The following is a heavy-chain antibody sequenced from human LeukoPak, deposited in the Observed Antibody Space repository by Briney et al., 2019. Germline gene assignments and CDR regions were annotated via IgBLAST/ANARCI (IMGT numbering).Heavy chain of an antibody. J-gene: IGHJ4*02. D-gene: IGHD6-13*01. Sequence: ASVKVSCKASGYTFTSYAMNWVRQAPGQGLEWMGWVNTNTGNPTYAQGFTGRFVFSLDTSVSTAYLQISSLKAEDTAVYYCARDTISSSWYDYPVVWYFDYWGQGTLVTVSS. CDR2: VNTNTGNP. CDR1: GYTFTSYA. V-gene: IGHV7-4-1*02. CDR3: ARDTISSSWYDYPVVWYFDY.